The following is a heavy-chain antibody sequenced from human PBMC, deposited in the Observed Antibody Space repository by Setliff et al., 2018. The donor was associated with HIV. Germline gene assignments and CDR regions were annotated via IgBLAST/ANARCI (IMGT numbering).Heavy chain of an antibody. CDR1: GHTPRHYG. CDR2: LIPVLGEP. CDR3: TRGALYGLFEF. J-gene: IGHJ4*02. D-gene: IGHD3-10*01. V-gene: IGHV1-69*11. Sequence: ASVKVSCKASGHTPRHYGINWIRQAPGQGLEWVGSLIPVLGEPHYAQSFQGRVTISADESTNTAHMELRSLTSEDTAAYYCTRGALYGLFEFWGPGTLVTVSS.